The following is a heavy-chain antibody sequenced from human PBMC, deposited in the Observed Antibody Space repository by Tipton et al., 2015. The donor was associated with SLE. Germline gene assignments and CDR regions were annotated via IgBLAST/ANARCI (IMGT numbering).Heavy chain of an antibody. CDR1: GVSISSAGYY. V-gene: IGHV4-31*03. CDR2: IYDSGST. CDR3: ARDRGYSDSSGYYPYDAFDI. Sequence: TLSLTCTVSGVSISSAGYYWSWIRQLPGKGLEWIGHIYDSGSTFYSPSLKGRVTLSLGTSDNQFSLRLSSVTPADTAVYFCARDRGYSDSSGYYPYDAFDIWGQGTVVSVSS. J-gene: IGHJ3*02. D-gene: IGHD3-22*01.